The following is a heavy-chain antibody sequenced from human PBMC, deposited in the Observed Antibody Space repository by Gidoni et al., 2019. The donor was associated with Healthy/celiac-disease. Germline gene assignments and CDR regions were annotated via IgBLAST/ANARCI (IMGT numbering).Heavy chain of an antibody. CDR3: ARLSTNRILVPDY. D-gene: IGHD2-15*01. Sequence: QLQLQESGPGLVKPSETLSLTCTVSGGSISSSSYYWGWIRQPPGKGLEWIGSIYYSGSTYYNPSLKSRVTISVDTSKNQFSLKLSSVTAADTAVYYCARLSTNRILVPDYWGQGTLVTVSS. CDR2: IYYSGST. J-gene: IGHJ4*02. CDR1: GGSISSSSYY. V-gene: IGHV4-39*01.